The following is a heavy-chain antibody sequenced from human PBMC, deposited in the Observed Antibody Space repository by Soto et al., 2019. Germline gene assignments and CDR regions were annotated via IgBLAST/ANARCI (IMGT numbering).Heavy chain of an antibody. J-gene: IGHJ4*02. CDR2: IYYSGST. V-gene: IGHV4-31*03. CDR1: GGCVSSGGDY. D-gene: IGHD2-21*01. Sequence: SLALASTVSGGCVSSGGDYWSWIRQHPGKGLEWIGYIYYSGSTYYNPSLKSRVTISVDTSKNQFSLKLSSVTAADTVVYYCARVFPRDNYFDYWGQGTLVTVSS. CDR3: ARVFPRDNYFDY.